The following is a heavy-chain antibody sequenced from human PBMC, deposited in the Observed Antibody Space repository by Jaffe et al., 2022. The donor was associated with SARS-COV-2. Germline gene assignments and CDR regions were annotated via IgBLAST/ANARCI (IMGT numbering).Heavy chain of an antibody. CDR2: INHSGST. CDR1: GGSFSGYY. Sequence: QVQLQQWGAGLLKPSETLSLTCAVYGGSFSGYYWSWIRQPPGKGLEWIGEINHSGSTNYNPSLKSRVTISVDTSKNQFSLKLSSVTAADTAVYYCARVGSITMVRGVKPAYYYYGMDVWGQGTTVTVSS. D-gene: IGHD3-10*01. V-gene: IGHV4-34*01. CDR3: ARVGSITMVRGVKPAYYYYGMDV. J-gene: IGHJ6*02.